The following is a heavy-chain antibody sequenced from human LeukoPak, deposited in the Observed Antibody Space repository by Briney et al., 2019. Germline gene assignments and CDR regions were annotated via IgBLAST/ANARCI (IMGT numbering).Heavy chain of an antibody. V-gene: IGHV1-69*08. Sequence: PSVKVSCKASGGTFSSYTISWAGQARTQGLEWMGRIIPILGRANNAQKFQGRDTITTDKSTSTGTMELSSLRSEDTAVYYCARVDILTGYFDYWGQGTLVTVSS. J-gene: IGHJ4*02. CDR3: ARVDILTGYFDY. D-gene: IGHD3-9*01. CDR1: GGTFSSYT. CDR2: IIPILGRA.